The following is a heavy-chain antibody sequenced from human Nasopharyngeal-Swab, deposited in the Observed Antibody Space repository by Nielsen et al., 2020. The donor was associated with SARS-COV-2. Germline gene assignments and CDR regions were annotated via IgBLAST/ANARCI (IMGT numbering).Heavy chain of an antibody. CDR2: IYHTGST. Sequence: SETLSLTCSVSGDSISRGDYSWSWIRQSPVKGLEWIGYIYHTGSTSYNPSLRSRVIISSDASKNQFSLRLSSVTAADTAMYYCARRRGPAYYYYMDVWGKGTPVTVAS. CDR1: GDSISRGDYS. J-gene: IGHJ6*03. CDR3: ARRRGPAYYYYMDV. V-gene: IGHV4-30-4*01.